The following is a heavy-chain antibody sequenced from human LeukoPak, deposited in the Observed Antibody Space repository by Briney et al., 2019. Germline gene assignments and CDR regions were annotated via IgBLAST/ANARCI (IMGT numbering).Heavy chain of an antibody. CDR2: ISAYNGNT. V-gene: IGHV1-18*01. D-gene: IGHD2-2*01. J-gene: IGHJ5*02. CDR1: GYTFTSYG. Sequence: ASVKVSCKASGYTFTSYGISWVRQAPGQGLEWMGWISAYNGNTNYAQKPQGRVTMTTDTSTSTAYMELRSLRSDDTAVYYCARGPHCSSTSCYRSWFGPWGQGTLVTVSS. CDR3: ARGPHCSSTSCYRSWFGP.